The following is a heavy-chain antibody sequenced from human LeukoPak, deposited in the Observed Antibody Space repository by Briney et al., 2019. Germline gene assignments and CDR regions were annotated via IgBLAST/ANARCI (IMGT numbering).Heavy chain of an antibody. CDR1: GGSFSGYY. J-gene: IGHJ4*02. CDR3: ARAGGSCYLG. V-gene: IGHV4-34*01. D-gene: IGHD2-15*01. Sequence: SETLSLTCAVYGGSFSGYYWSWIRQPPGKGLEWIGEINHSGSTNYNPPLKSRVTISVDTSKNQFSLKLSSVTAADTAVYYCARAGGSCYLGWGQGTLVTVSS. CDR2: INHSGST.